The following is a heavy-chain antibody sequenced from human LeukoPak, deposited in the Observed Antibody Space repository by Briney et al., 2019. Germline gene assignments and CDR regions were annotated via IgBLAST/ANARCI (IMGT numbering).Heavy chain of an antibody. V-gene: IGHV1-2*02. J-gene: IGHJ4*02. Sequence: GASVKVSCKASGYTFTGHYIHWVRQAPGQGLEWMGWINPNSGGTKYAQKFQGRVTVTRDTSISTAYMELSKLRSDDTAVYSCARDYGFYSGLYFFDYWGQGTLVTVSS. D-gene: IGHD1-26*01. CDR2: INPNSGGT. CDR3: ARDYGFYSGLYFFDY. CDR1: GYTFTGHY.